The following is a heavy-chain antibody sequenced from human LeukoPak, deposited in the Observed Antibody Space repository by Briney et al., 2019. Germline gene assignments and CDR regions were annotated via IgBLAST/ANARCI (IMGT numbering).Heavy chain of an antibody. D-gene: IGHD3-22*01. J-gene: IGHJ1*01. V-gene: IGHV4-39*01. CDR3: ARRRYFDGSGYLE. Sequence: PSETLSLTCSVSGDSISRSDSCWDWVRQPPGKGLEWIVTIYYSGRTYYSPSLKGRVTMSVDTSKNQFSLNLRSVTAADTATFYCARRRYFDGSGYLEWGQGTLLSVSS. CDR1: GDSISRSDSC. CDR2: IYYSGRT.